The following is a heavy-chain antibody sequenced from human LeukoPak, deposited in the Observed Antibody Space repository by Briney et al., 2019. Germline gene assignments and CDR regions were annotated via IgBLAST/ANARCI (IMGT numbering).Heavy chain of an antibody. V-gene: IGHV4-30-4*08. J-gene: IGHJ4*02. CDR3: ARRPGYDYVWGSYRPYYFDY. CDR2: IYYSGSA. CDR1: GGSISSGDYF. D-gene: IGHD3-16*02. Sequence: SQTLSLTCTVSGGSISSGDYFWSWIRQPPGKGLEWIGYIYYSGSAYYNPSLKSRVTISVDTSKNQFSLKLSSVTAADTAVYYCARRPGYDYVWGSYRPYYFDYWGQGTLVTVSS.